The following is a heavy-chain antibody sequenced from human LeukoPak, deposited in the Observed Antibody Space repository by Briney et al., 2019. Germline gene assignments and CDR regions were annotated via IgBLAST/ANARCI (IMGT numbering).Heavy chain of an antibody. J-gene: IGHJ6*03. Sequence: ASVKVSCKASGYTFTSYDINWVRQATGQGLEWMGWINPNSGGTNYAQKFQGRVTMTRDTSISTAYMELSRLRSDDTAVYYCASNSGSYWGYYYYYMDVWGKGTTVTVSS. CDR2: INPNSGGT. D-gene: IGHD1-26*01. CDR1: GYTFTSYD. V-gene: IGHV1-2*02. CDR3: ASNSGSYWGYYYYYMDV.